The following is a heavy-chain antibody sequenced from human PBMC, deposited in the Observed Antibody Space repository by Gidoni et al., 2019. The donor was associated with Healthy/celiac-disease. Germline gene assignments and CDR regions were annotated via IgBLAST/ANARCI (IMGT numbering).Heavy chain of an antibody. CDR2: IKQDGSEK. Sequence: EVQLVAYGGGWVQPGGSLRLSCAASGFPFISYWMSWVRQAPGKGLEWVANIKQDGSEKYYVDSVKGRFTISRDNAKNSLYLQMNSLRAEDTAVYYCAREVTGPYYYYGMDVWGQGTTVTVSS. V-gene: IGHV3-7*03. CDR1: GFPFISYW. J-gene: IGHJ6*02. D-gene: IGHD4-4*01. CDR3: AREVTGPYYYYGMDV.